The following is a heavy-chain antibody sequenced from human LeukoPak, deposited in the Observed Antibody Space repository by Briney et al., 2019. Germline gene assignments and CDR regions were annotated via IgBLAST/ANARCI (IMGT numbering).Heavy chain of an antibody. CDR3: ARHEEQQLVPDY. J-gene: IGHJ4*02. Sequence: SETLSLTCAVYGGSFSGYYWSWIRQPPGKGLEWIGEINHSGSTNYNPSLKSRVTISVDTSKNQFSLKLSSVTAADTAVYYCARHEEQQLVPDYWGQGTLVTVSS. CDR2: INHSGST. CDR1: GGSFSGYY. V-gene: IGHV4-34*01. D-gene: IGHD6-13*01.